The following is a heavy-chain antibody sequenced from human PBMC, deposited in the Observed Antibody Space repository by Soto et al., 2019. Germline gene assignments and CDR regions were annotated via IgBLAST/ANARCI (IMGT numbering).Heavy chain of an antibody. J-gene: IGHJ5*02. D-gene: IGHD4-17*01. CDR3: ARARGGDSGDYASLFDR. CDR2: IHDSGNT. V-gene: IGHV4-30-4*01. CDR1: GGSVSIGDYL. Sequence: TLSLPCTVFGGSVSIGDYLWSWIRQRPGKGLEWIGYIHDSGNTYYKPSLKSRVTISLDTSKNQFSLKVTSMTAADTAVYFCARARGGDSGDYASLFDRWGQGNLVTVSS.